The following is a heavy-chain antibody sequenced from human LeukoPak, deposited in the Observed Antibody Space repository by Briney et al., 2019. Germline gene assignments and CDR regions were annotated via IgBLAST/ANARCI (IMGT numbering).Heavy chain of an antibody. V-gene: IGHV1-46*01. CDR1: GYTFTSYF. CDR2: INPSGGST. Sequence: ASVKVSCKASGYTFTSYFMHWVRQAPGQGLEWMGIINPSGGSTSYAQKFQGRVTITADESTSTAYMELSSLRSEDTAVYYCAKTFLTVLYGMDVWGQGTTVTVSS. D-gene: IGHD3-9*01. J-gene: IGHJ6*02. CDR3: AKTFLTVLYGMDV.